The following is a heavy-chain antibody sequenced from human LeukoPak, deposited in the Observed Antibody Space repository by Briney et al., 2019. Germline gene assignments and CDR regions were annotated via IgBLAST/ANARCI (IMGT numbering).Heavy chain of an antibody. Sequence: GGSLRLSCAASGFTFSSYAMSWVRQAPGKGLEWVSAISGSGGSTYYADSVKGRFTISRDNSKNTLYLQMNSLRAEDTAVYYCASLYSSGWSYYYGMDVWGQGTTVTVSS. V-gene: IGHV3-23*01. D-gene: IGHD6-19*01. CDR3: ASLYSSGWSYYYGMDV. CDR2: ISGSGGST. J-gene: IGHJ6*02. CDR1: GFTFSSYA.